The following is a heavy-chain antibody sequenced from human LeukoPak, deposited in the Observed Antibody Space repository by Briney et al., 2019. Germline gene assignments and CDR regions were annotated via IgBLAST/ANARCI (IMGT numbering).Heavy chain of an antibody. CDR1: GGSISSYY. Sequence: SETLSLTCAVSGGSISSYYWSWIRQPAGKGLEWIGRFYTSGSTKYNPSLKSRVTMSEDTSKNQFSLKLSSVTAADTAVYYCARGFLGDYFGSGSYYVFDYWGQGTLVTVSS. D-gene: IGHD3-10*01. CDR3: ARGFLGDYFGSGSYYVFDY. J-gene: IGHJ4*02. CDR2: FYTSGST. V-gene: IGHV4-4*07.